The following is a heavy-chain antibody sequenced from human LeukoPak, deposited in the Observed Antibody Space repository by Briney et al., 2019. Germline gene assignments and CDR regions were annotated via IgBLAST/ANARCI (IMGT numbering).Heavy chain of an antibody. V-gene: IGHV3-33*01. J-gene: IGHJ5*02. CDR3: ARDLEYYYGSGSINWFDP. Sequence: PGGSLRLSCAASGFTFSSYGMHWVRQAPGKGLEWVAVIWYDGSNKYYADSVKGRFTISRDNSKNTLYLQMNSLRAEDTAVYYCARDLEYYYGSGSINWFDPWGQGTLVTVSS. CDR1: GFTFSSYG. D-gene: IGHD3-10*01. CDR2: IWYDGSNK.